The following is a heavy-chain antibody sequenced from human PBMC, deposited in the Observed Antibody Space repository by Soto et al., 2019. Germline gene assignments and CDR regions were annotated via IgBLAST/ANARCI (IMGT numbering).Heavy chain of an antibody. CDR2: IYSGGST. D-gene: IGHD2-21*01. CDR3: ATYSRLDY. Sequence: GGCPRFAWAAAGLAVSHNYMSWFRQAPGKGLEWVSLIYSGGSTFYADSVKCRFTISRDNSKNTLFLQMNSLRAEDTAVYFCATYSRLDYWGEGTLVTVS. CDR1: GLAVSHNY. J-gene: IGHJ4*02. V-gene: IGHV3-53*01.